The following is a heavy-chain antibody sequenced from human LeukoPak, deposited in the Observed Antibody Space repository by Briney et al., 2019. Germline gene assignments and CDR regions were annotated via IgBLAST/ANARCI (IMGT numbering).Heavy chain of an antibody. V-gene: IGHV1-18*01. CDR2: ISAYNGNT. Sequence: ASVKVSCRASGYTFTSYGISWVRQAPGQGLEWMGWISAYNGNTNYAQKLQGRVTMTTDTSTSTAYMELRSLRSDDTAVYYCARVKEGSGWYRAFDIWGQGTMVTVSS. J-gene: IGHJ3*02. CDR3: ARVKEGSGWYRAFDI. CDR1: GYTFTSYG. D-gene: IGHD6-19*01.